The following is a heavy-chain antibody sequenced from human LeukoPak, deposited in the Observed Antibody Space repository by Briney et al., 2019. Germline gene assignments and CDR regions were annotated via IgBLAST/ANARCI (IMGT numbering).Heavy chain of an antibody. V-gene: IGHV4-59*01. D-gene: IGHD3-22*01. Sequence: PSETLSLTCTVSGGSISSYYWSWLRQPPGNGLEWIGHIYYSGSTNYNPSLTSRVTISVDTSKNQFSLKLSSVTAADTAVYYCARQSRYYDSSGYYYFDYWGQGTLVTVSS. CDR1: GGSISSYY. CDR3: ARQSRYYDSSGYYYFDY. J-gene: IGHJ4*02. CDR2: IYYSGST.